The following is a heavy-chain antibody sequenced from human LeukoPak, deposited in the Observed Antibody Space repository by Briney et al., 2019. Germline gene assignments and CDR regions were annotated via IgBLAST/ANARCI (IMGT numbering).Heavy chain of an antibody. J-gene: IGHJ4*02. CDR1: GGSISSSSYY. V-gene: IGHV4-39*07. CDR3: ARDVRDSSSSDY. D-gene: IGHD6-6*01. Sequence: PSETLSLTCTVSGGSISSSSYYWGWIRQPPGKGLEWIGSIYYSGSTYYNPSLKSRVTISVDTSKNQFSLKLSSVTAADTAVYYCARDVRDSSSSDYWGQGTLVTVSS. CDR2: IYYSGST.